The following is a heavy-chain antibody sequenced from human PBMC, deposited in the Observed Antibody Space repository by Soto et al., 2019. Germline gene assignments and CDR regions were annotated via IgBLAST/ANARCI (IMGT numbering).Heavy chain of an antibody. Sequence: NLRETLYLTCAVSGGSICRGGYYWSWVRQPPGKGLEWIGKIYHSGSTNYNPSLKSRVTISVDKSKNQFSLKLSSVTAADTAVYYCARVYMVRGTIIRYFDYWGQGTLVTVS. D-gene: IGHD3-10*01. CDR2: IYHSGST. J-gene: IGHJ4*02. CDR1: GGSICRGGYY. V-gene: IGHV4-4*03. CDR3: ARVYMVRGTIIRYFDY.